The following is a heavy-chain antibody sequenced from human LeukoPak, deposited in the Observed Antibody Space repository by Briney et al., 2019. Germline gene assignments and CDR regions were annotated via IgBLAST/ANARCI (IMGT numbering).Heavy chain of an antibody. D-gene: IGHD1-26*01. CDR3: ASPRGSGSYYGY. CDR1: GGSFSGYY. V-gene: IGHV4-34*01. CDR2: INHSGST. J-gene: IGHJ4*02. Sequence: SETLSLTCAVYGGSFSGYYWSWIRQPPGKGLEWIGEINHSGSTNYNPSLKSRVTISVDTSKNQFSLKLSSVTAADTAVYYCASPRGSGSYYGYWGQGTLVTVSS.